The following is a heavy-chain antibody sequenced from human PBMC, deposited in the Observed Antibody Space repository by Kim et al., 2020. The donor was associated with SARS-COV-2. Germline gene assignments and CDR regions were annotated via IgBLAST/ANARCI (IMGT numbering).Heavy chain of an antibody. J-gene: IGHJ4*02. CDR3: ARGGSSSWYFDY. D-gene: IGHD6-13*01. V-gene: IGHV1-69*01. Sequence: NYAQKFQGRVTITADESTSTAYMELSSLRSEDTAVYYCARGGSSSWYFDYWGQGTLVTVSS.